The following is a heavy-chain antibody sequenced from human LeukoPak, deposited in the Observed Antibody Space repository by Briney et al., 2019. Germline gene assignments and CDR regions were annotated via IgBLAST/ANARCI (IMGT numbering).Heavy chain of an antibody. V-gene: IGHV4-34*01. CDR1: GGSFSGYY. D-gene: IGHD5-18*01. J-gene: IGHJ3*02. CDR3: ARGLRNRTGYSYGFLNAFDI. CDR2: INHSGST. Sequence: SETLSLTCAVYGGSFSGYYWSWIRQPPGKGLEWIGEINHSGSTNYNLSLKSRVTISVDTSKNQFSLKLSSVTAADTAVYYCARGLRNRTGYSYGFLNAFDIWGQGTMVTVSS.